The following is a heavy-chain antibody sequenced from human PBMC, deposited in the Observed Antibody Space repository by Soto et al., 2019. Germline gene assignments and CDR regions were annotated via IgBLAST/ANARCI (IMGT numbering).Heavy chain of an antibody. J-gene: IGHJ6*03. CDR3: AKALRPSLNFFSAMDV. Sequence: EVHLLESGGGLVQPGGSLRLSCVVSGFTFGSYAMSWVRQAPEKGPEWVAILGGNGFTTYYADSVKGRFTISGDKSKSTLFLQITSLRADDTGVYYCAKALRPSLNFFSAMDVWGRGTAVTVSS. V-gene: IGHV3-23*01. D-gene: IGHD2-2*01. CDR2: LGGNGFTT. CDR1: GFTFGSYA.